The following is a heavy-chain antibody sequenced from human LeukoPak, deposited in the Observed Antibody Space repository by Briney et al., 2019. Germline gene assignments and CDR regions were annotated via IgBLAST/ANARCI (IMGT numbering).Heavy chain of an antibody. J-gene: IGHJ4*02. V-gene: IGHV3-23*01. Sequence: GASVKVSCKASGYTFTGYYMHWVRQAPGKGLEWVSAVGSSSDSTYYADSVKGRFTISRDNSKNTLYLQMNSLRAEDTAVYFCANYRLLGSAAAGTLWGQGTLVTVSS. CDR1: GYTFTGYY. CDR2: VGSSSDST. D-gene: IGHD6-13*01. CDR3: ANYRLLGSAAAGTL.